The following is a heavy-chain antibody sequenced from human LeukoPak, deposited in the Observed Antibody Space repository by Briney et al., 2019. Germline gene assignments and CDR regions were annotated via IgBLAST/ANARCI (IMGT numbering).Heavy chain of an antibody. CDR3: ARFGVTMVRDLQEGNHYYYYYGMDV. V-gene: IGHV1-8*01. J-gene: IGHJ6*02. CDR2: MNPNSGNT. CDR1: GYTFTSYD. D-gene: IGHD3-10*01. Sequence: GASVKVSCKASGYTFTSYDINWVRQATGQGLEWMGWMNPNSGNTGYAQKFQGRVTMTRNTSMSTAYMELSSLRSEDTAVYYCARFGVTMVRDLQEGNHYYYYYGMDVWGQGTTVTVSS.